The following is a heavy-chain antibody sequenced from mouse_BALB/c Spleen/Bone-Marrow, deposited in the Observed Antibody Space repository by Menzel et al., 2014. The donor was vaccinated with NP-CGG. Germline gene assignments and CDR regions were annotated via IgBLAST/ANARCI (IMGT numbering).Heavy chain of an antibody. V-gene: IGHV10-1*02. Sequence: EVQGVESGGGLVQPKGSLKLSCAASGFTFNTYAMNWVRQAPGKGLEWVARIRSKSNNYATYYADSVKDRFTISRDDSQSMLYLQMNNLKTEDTAMYYCVRPHYYGSGYRYAMDYWGQGTSVTVSS. CDR3: VRPHYYGSGYRYAMDY. CDR1: GFTFNTYA. D-gene: IGHD1-1*01. CDR2: IRSKSNNYAT. J-gene: IGHJ4*01.